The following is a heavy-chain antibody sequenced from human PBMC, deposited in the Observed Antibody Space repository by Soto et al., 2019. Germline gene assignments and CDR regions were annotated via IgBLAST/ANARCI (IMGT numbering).Heavy chain of an antibody. Sequence: GGSLRLSCAASGFTFSSYGMHWVRQAPGKGLEWVAVIWYDGSNKYYADSVKGRFTISKDNSKNTLYLQMNSLRAEDTAVYYCAREQGICSGGSCYSLDYWGQGTLVTVSS. D-gene: IGHD2-15*01. CDR3: AREQGICSGGSCYSLDY. CDR2: IWYDGSNK. J-gene: IGHJ4*02. V-gene: IGHV3-33*01. CDR1: GFTFSSYG.